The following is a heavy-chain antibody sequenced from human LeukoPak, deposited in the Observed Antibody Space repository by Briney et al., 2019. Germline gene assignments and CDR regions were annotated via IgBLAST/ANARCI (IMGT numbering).Heavy chain of an antibody. V-gene: IGHV4-59*01. Sequence: NPSETLSLTCTVSGGSISSYYWSWIRQPPGKGLEWIGYIYYSGSTNYNSSLKSRVTISVDTSKNQFSLKLSSVTAADTAVYYCARERIAVAATKSSYYYYGMDVWGQGTTVTVSS. J-gene: IGHJ6*02. CDR2: IYYSGST. CDR1: GGSISSYY. CDR3: ARERIAVAATKSSYYYYGMDV. D-gene: IGHD6-19*01.